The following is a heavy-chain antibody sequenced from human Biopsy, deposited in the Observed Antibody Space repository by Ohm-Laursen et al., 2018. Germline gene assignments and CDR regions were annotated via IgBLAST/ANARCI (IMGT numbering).Heavy chain of an antibody. V-gene: IGHV1-18*01. CDR1: GYTFTSYG. CDR2: INGYNGNT. D-gene: IGHD6-25*01. CDR3: ARIAAAGWDDY. J-gene: IGHJ4*02. Sequence: GASVKVSCKASGYTFTSYGMSWVRQAPGQGFEWMGRINGYNGNTNYAQKFQGRITMTIDAATSTGYMDLRSLKSDDTAVYYCARIAAAGWDDYWGQGTLVTVSS.